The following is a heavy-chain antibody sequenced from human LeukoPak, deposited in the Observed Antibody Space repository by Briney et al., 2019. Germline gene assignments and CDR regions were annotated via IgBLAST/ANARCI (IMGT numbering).Heavy chain of an antibody. Sequence: SETLSLTCAVYGGSFSGYYWSWIRQPPGKGLEWIGEINHSGSTNYNPSLKSRVTISVDTSKNQFSLKLRSVTAADTAVYYCARGIRDPRRGWFDPWGQGTLVTVSS. CDR1: GGSFSGYY. CDR2: INHSGST. CDR3: ARGIRDPRRGWFDP. J-gene: IGHJ5*02. V-gene: IGHV4-34*01.